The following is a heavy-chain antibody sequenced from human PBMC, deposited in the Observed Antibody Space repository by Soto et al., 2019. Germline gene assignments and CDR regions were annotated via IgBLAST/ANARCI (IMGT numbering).Heavy chain of an antibody. V-gene: IGHV5-10-1*01. CDR3: ASHPYHYDSSGSDFDY. D-gene: IGHD3-22*01. Sequence: GESLKISCKGSGYSFTSYWISWVRQMPGKGLEWMGRIDPSDSYTNYSPSLQGHVTISADKSISTAYLQWSSLKASDTAMYYCASHPYHYDSSGSDFDYWGQGTMVTVSS. CDR1: GYSFTSYW. CDR2: IDPSDSYT. J-gene: IGHJ4*02.